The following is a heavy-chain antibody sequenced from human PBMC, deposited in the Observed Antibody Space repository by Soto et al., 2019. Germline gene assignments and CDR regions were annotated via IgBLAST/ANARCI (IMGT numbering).Heavy chain of an antibody. J-gene: IGHJ3*01. CDR3: ASGVYAFDF. Sequence: PGGSLRLSCAASGFTFTRYSMSWVRQAPGKGLEWVSSISSTTNYIYYGDSMKGRFSISRDNAENSLFLQMNSLRAEDTAVYYCASGVYAFDFRGQGTMVTVSS. CDR1: GFTFTRYS. D-gene: IGHD2-8*01. CDR2: ISSTTNYI. V-gene: IGHV3-21*06.